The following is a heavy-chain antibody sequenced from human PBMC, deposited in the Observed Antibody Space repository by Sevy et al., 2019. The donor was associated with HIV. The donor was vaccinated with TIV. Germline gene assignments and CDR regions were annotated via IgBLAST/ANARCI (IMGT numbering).Heavy chain of an antibody. V-gene: IGHV3-48*01. Sequence: GGSLRLSCAASGFTFSSYSMNWVRQAPGKGLEWVSYIRSSSSTIYYADSVKGRFTISRDNAKNSLYLQMNSLRAEDTAVYYCVRDSEVVVSLLGAFDIWGQGTMVTVSS. D-gene: IGHD3-22*01. CDR1: GFTFSSYS. J-gene: IGHJ3*02. CDR2: IRSSSSTI. CDR3: VRDSEVVVSLLGAFDI.